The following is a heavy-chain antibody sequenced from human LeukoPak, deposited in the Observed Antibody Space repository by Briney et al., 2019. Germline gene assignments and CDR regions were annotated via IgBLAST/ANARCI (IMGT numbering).Heavy chain of an antibody. D-gene: IGHD3-3*01. Sequence: PGGSLRLSCAASGFTFSSYWMSWVRQAPGKGLEWIANIKQDGSENYYVDSVKGRFRIARDNAKNSLYLQMTRLRADDTALYYRARDPTSYDFWSGYSPYFDYWGQGPLVTVSS. CDR2: IKQDGSEN. J-gene: IGHJ4*02. CDR3: ARDPTSYDFWSGYSPYFDY. V-gene: IGHV3-7*01. CDR1: GFTFSSYW.